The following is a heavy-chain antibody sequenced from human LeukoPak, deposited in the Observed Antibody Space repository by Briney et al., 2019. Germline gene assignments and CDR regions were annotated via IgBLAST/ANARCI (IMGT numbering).Heavy chain of an antibody. CDR3: AKDSAVADTDFDY. J-gene: IGHJ4*02. V-gene: IGHV3-23*01. D-gene: IGHD6-19*01. CDR1: GFTFSSYA. CDR2: ICGSSDST. Sequence: GGSLRLSCAASGFTFSSYAMGWVRQAPGKGLEWVSTICGSSDSTYYADSVKGRFTISRDNSKNTLYLQMNSLRAEDTAVYYCAKDSAVADTDFDYWGQGTLVTVSS.